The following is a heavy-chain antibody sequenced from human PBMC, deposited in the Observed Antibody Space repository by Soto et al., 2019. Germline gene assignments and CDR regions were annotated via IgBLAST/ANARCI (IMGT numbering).Heavy chain of an antibody. J-gene: IGHJ3*01. CDR3: VRANIRSSHHYEPHAFDP. D-gene: IGHD4-17*01. CDR2: ISVYNGNT. V-gene: IGHV1-18*04. CDR1: GYTFTTYG. Sequence: GASVKVSCKASGYTFTTYGISWVRQAPGQGLEWMGWISVYNGNTKYAKKFQGRVTMTTDTSTNTAYMDLRSLRSDDTAVYYCVRANIRSSHHYEPHAFDPWGQGTLITVSS.